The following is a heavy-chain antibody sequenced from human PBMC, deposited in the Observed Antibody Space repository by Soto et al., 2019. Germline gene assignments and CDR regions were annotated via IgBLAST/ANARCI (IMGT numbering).Heavy chain of an antibody. V-gene: IGHV4-59*01. D-gene: IGHD3-22*01. CDR2: IYYSGST. J-gene: IGHJ3*02. CDR3: ARPMSGHDAFDI. CDR1: GGSISSYY. Sequence: ETLSLTCTVSGGSISSYYWSWIRQPPGKGLEWIGYIYYSGSTNYNPSLKSRVTISVDTSKNQFSLKLSSVTAADTAVYYCARPMSGHDAFDIWGQGTMVTVSS.